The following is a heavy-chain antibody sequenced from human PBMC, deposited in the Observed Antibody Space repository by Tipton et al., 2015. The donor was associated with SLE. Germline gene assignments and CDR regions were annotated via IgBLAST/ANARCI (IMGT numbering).Heavy chain of an antibody. D-gene: IGHD2-15*01. CDR1: GGSISSSSYY. J-gene: IGHJ6*03. Sequence: LRLSCTVSGGSISSSSYYWGWIRQPPGKGLEWIGSIYYSGTTYYNPSLKSRVTVSVDTSKNQYSLRLRPVTAADTALYYCARSASSNLHYMDVWGKGTTVTISS. V-gene: IGHV4-39*01. CDR2: IYYSGTT. CDR3: ARSASSNLHYMDV.